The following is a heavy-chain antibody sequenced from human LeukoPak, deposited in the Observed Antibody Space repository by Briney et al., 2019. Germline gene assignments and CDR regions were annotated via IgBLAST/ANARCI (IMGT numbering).Heavy chain of an antibody. V-gene: IGHV1-46*01. D-gene: IGHD5-24*01. CDR1: GYTFTSYY. CDR3: ARGGQRDGYNSPFDY. CDR2: INPSGGST. J-gene: IGHJ4*02. Sequence: ASVKVSCKASGYTFTSYYMHWVRQAPGQGLEWMGIINPSGGSTSYAQKFQGRVTMTGDTSTSTVYMELSSLRSEDTAVYYCARGGQRDGYNSPFDYWGQGTLVTVSS.